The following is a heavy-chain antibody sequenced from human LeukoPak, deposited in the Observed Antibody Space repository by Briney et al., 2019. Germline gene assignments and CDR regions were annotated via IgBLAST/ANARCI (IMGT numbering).Heavy chain of an antibody. CDR2: INDRGIAT. CDR3: AKGLKTAVGPYKGYHYYMDV. CDR1: GFTFSNYA. Sequence: GGSLRLSCAASGFTFSNYAMSWVRQAPGKGLEWVSTINDRGIATYYTDSVKGRFTISRVNSKNTLSLQVSSLRAEDTAIYYCAKGLKTAVGPYKGYHYYMDVWGKGTTVTVSS. J-gene: IGHJ6*03. D-gene: IGHD5-18*01. V-gene: IGHV3-23*01.